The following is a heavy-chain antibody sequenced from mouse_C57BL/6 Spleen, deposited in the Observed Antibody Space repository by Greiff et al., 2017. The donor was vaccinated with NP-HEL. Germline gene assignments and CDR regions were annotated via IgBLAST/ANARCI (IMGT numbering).Heavy chain of an antibody. CDR3: ARYYGSNSAWFAY. V-gene: IGHV1-55*01. D-gene: IGHD1-1*01. CDR1: GYTFTSYW. CDR2: IYPGSGST. J-gene: IGHJ3*01. Sequence: QVQLQQPGAELVKPGASVKMSCKASGYTFTSYWITWVKQRPGHGLEWIGDIYPGSGSTNYNEKFKSKATLTVATYSSTAYMRLNSLTSENAAVYYCARYYGSNSAWFAYWGQGTLVTVSA.